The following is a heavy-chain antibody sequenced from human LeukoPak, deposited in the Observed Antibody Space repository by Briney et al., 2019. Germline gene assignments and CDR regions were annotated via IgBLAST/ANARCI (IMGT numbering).Heavy chain of an antibody. V-gene: IGHV4-4*09. CDR2: IYTSGST. Sequence: SETLSLTCTVSGGSISAYYWTWIRQPPGKGLEWIGNIYTSGSTNYNPSLKSRLTISIDTSRNQFSLKLSSVTAADTVVYYCASETVLSSAGVPNWFDPWGQGTLVTVSS. CDR3: ASETVLSSAGVPNWFDP. D-gene: IGHD6-19*01. J-gene: IGHJ5*02. CDR1: GGSISAYY.